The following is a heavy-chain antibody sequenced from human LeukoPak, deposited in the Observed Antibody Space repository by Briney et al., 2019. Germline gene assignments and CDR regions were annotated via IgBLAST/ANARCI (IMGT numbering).Heavy chain of an antibody. CDR3: AIDSGYNAFDV. D-gene: IGHD5-12*01. J-gene: IGHJ3*01. CDR2: INEAGSVT. CDR1: GFTFSSDW. V-gene: IGHV3-7*01. Sequence: GGSLRLSCAASGFTFSSDWMCWVRQAPGKGLEWLANINEAGSVTNYVHSVRGRFTISRDNAKNSLYLQMNSLRVEDTAVYYCAIDSGYNAFDVWGQGTMVSVSS.